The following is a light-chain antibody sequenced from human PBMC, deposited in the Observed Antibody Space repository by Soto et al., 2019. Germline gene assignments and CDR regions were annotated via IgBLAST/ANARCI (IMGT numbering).Light chain of an antibody. CDR3: QQYQTYPFT. CDR1: QNINTW. J-gene: IGKJ3*01. Sequence: DIQMTQSPSTLSASVGDRVTITCRASQNINTWLAWYQQKPGKAPKLLIYKASSLESGVPSRFSGSGSGTEFTLTISSPQPDDFTTYYCQQYQTYPFTFGPGTKVDIK. V-gene: IGKV1-5*03. CDR2: KAS.